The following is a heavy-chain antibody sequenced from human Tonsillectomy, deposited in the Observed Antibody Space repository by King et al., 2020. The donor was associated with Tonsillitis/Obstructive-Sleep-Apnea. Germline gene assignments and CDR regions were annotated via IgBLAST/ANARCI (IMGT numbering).Heavy chain of an antibody. J-gene: IGHJ6*03. CDR2: ISGSGGST. Sequence: VQLVESGGGLVQPGGSLRLSCAASGFTFSSYAMSWVRQAPGKGLEWVSAISGSGGSTYYADSVKGRFTISRDNSKNTLYLQMNSLRAEDTAVYYCAKDMRDIVVVPAAICPYYYYYMDVWGKGTTVTVSS. D-gene: IGHD2-2*01. V-gene: IGHV3-23*04. CDR1: GFTFSSYA. CDR3: AKDMRDIVVVPAAICPYYYYYMDV.